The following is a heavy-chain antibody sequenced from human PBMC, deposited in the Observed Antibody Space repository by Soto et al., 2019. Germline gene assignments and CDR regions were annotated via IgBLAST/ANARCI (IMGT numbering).Heavy chain of an antibody. CDR3: AREDVGKTDC. CDR1: GGSISSGGHY. D-gene: IGHD2-15*01. V-gene: IGHV4-31*02. Sequence: PSETLSLTCTVSGGSISSGGHYWSWIRQHPGKGLEWIGYIYYSGTTYYNPSLKSRVAISVDTSKNQFSLRLSSVTAADTAVYFCAREDVGKTDCWGQGTLVT. CDR2: IYYSGTT. J-gene: IGHJ4*02.